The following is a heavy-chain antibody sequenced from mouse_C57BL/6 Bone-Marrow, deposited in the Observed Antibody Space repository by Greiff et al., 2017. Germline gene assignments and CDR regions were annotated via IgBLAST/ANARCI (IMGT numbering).Heavy chain of an antibody. CDR3: ARPLTGGYAMDY. CDR1: GYAFTNYL. CDR2: INPGRGGT. D-gene: IGHD1-1*01. V-gene: IGHV1-54*01. Sequence: VQLQQSGAELVRPGTSVKVSCKASGYAFTNYLIEWVKQRPGQGLEWIGVINPGRGGTNYNEKFKGKATLTADKSSSTAYMQLSSLTSEDSAVYFCARPLTGGYAMDYWGQGTSVTVSS. J-gene: IGHJ4*01.